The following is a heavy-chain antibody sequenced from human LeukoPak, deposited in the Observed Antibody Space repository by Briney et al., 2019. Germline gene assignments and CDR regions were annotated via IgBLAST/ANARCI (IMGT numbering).Heavy chain of an antibody. Sequence: ASAKVSCKASGYTFTGYYMHWVRQAPGQGLEWMGWINPNSGGTNYAQKFQGRVTMTRDTSISTAYMELSRLRSDDTAVYYCARVRSTIAVTTNYYYMDVWGKGTTVTVSS. D-gene: IGHD4-11*01. CDR3: ARVRSTIAVTTNYYYMDV. V-gene: IGHV1-2*02. CDR2: INPNSGGT. CDR1: GYTFTGYY. J-gene: IGHJ6*03.